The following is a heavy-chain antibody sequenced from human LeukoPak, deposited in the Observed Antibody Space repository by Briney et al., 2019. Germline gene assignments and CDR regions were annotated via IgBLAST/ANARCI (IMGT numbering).Heavy chain of an antibody. CDR2: INTNTGNP. Sequence: ASVKVSCKASGYTFTSNAMNWVRQAPGQGLEWMGWINTNTGNPTYAQGFTGRFVFSLDTSVSTAYLQISSLKAEDTAVYYCARDVPSSFYGEGPNHYFDYWGQGTLVTVSS. D-gene: IGHD4-17*01. J-gene: IGHJ4*02. CDR3: ARDVPSSFYGEGPNHYFDY. CDR1: GYTFTSNA. V-gene: IGHV7-4-1*02.